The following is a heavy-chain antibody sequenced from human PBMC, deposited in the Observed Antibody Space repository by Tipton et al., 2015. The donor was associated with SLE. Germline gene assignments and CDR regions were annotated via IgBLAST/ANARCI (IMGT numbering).Heavy chain of an antibody. V-gene: IGHV4-34*01. Sequence: TLSLTCAVYGGSFSGYYWSWIRQPPGKGLEWIGEINHRGSTNYNPSLKSRVTISVDTSKNQFSLKLSSVTAADTAVYYCARVVDLVGPTYFDYWGQGTLVTVSS. CDR3: ARVVDLVGPTYFDY. D-gene: IGHD1-26*01. CDR1: GGSFSGYY. J-gene: IGHJ4*02. CDR2: INHRGST.